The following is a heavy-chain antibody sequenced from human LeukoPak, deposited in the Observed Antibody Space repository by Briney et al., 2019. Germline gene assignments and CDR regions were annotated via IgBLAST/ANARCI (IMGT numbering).Heavy chain of an antibody. CDR3: ARDRAGYFYAMDV. D-gene: IGHD6-13*01. CDR2: INWKSNNI. CDR1: GFTFGDYA. V-gene: IGHV3-9*01. Sequence: PGRSLRLSCAASGFTFGDYAMHWVRQAPGKGLEWVSGINWKSNNIGYADSVKGRFTISRDNAKNSLYLQMNSLRTEDTALYYWARDRAGYFYAMDVWGQGTSVTVSS. J-gene: IGHJ6*02.